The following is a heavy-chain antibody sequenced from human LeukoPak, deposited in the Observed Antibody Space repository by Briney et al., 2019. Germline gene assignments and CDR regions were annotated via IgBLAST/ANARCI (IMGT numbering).Heavy chain of an antibody. V-gene: IGHV3-21*04. CDR3: AKDIRWEGTFDI. CDR2: ISSSSRHT. Sequence: GGSLRLSCAASGFTCSSYSMNWVRQAPGKGLEWVSSISSSSRHTYYADSVKGRFTISRDNAKNSLYLQMNNLRLEDTALYYCAKDIRWEGTFDIWGQGTMVTVSS. J-gene: IGHJ3*02. CDR1: GFTCSSYS. D-gene: IGHD1-26*01.